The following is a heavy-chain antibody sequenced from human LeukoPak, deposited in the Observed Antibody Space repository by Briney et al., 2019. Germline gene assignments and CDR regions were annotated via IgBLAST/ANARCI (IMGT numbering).Heavy chain of an antibody. CDR1: GFTFSSYE. D-gene: IGHD6-13*01. CDR3: ARDTAGTLDY. J-gene: IGHJ4*02. V-gene: IGHV3-48*03. CDR2: ISSSGSTI. Sequence: PGGSLRLSCAASGFTFSSYEMNWVRQAPGKGLEWVSYISSSGSTIYYADSAKGRFTISRDNAKNSLYLQMNSLRAEDTAVYYCARDTAGTLDYWGQGTLVTVSS.